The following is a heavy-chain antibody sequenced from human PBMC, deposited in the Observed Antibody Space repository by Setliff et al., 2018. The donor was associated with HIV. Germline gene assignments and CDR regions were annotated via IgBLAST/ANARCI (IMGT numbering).Heavy chain of an antibody. CDR3: TTDDSRRRYYSDSYGYFSXEYFLH. CDR2: IRSKAYGRTT. D-gene: IGHD3-22*01. CDR1: GLTFSNYW. Sequence: PGGSLRLSCAASGLTFSNYWMHWVRQAPGKGLEWVGFIRSKAYGRTTEYAASVKGRFTISRDDSKSIASLQMNSLKTEDTAVYYCTTDDSRRRYYSDSYGYFSXEYFLHWGQGTLVTVSS. J-gene: IGHJ1*01. V-gene: IGHV3-49*04.